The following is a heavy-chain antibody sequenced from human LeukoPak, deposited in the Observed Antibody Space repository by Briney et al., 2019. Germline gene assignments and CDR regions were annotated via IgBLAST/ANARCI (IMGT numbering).Heavy chain of an antibody. CDR2: ISWNGDFV. CDR1: GFTFDDYA. Sequence: GGSLRLSCATSGFTFDDYAMHWVRQAPGKGLEWVSGISWNGDFVGYADSVKGRFTISRDNTKNILYLQMNSLRVEDTAIYFCSRSQFDYWGQGVLVTVSS. CDR3: SRSQFDY. J-gene: IGHJ4*02. V-gene: IGHV3-9*01.